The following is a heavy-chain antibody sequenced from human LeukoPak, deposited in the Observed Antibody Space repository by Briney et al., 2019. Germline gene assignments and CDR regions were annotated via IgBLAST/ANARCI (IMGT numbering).Heavy chain of an antibody. CDR3: VRDFYTDYYHSYGDDFDF. D-gene: IGHD3-22*01. Sequence: PGGSLRLSCAAPGFTFSPKWMHWVRQRPGGGLEWVSRISPEGSTTTYADSVKARFTISRDNAKNTLFLQMNSLRAEDTAVYYCVRDFYTDYYHSYGDDFDFWGQGTLVTVSS. CDR2: ISPEGSTT. CDR1: GFTFSPKW. J-gene: IGHJ4*02. V-gene: IGHV3-74*01.